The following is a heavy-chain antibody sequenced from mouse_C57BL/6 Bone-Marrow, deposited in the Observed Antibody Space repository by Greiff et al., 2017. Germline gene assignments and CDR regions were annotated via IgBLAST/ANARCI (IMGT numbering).Heavy chain of an antibody. CDR1: GYTFTSYW. CDR3: ARWDYDYDWFAY. D-gene: IGHD2-4*01. V-gene: IGHV1-53*01. CDR2: INPGNGGT. Sequence: VQLQQPGTELVKPGASVKLSCKASGYTFTSYWMHWVKQRPGQGLEWIGNINPGNGGTNYTEKFKSKATLTVDKSSSTAYMQLSSLTSEYSSVDYCARWDYDYDWFAYWGQGTLVTVSA. J-gene: IGHJ3*01.